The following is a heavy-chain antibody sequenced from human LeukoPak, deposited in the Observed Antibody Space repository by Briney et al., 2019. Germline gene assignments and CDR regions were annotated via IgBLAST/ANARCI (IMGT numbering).Heavy chain of an antibody. CDR2: ISYDGSNK. D-gene: IGHD1-26*01. CDR1: GFTFSSYG. J-gene: IGHJ5*02. CDR3: AKDAYSGSFRWFDP. V-gene: IGHV3-30*18. Sequence: QPGGSLRLSCAASGFTFSSYGMHWVRQAPGKGLEWVAVISYDGSNKYYADSVKGRFTISRDNSKNTLYLQMNSLRAEDTAVYYCAKDAYSGSFRWFDPWGQGTLVTVSS.